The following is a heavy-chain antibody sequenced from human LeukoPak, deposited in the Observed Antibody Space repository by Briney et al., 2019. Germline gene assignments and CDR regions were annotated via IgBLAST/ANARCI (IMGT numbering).Heavy chain of an antibody. CDR3: AMARGLRYFDWLGIDY. Sequence: SVKVSCKASGGTFSSYAISWVRQAPGQGLGWMGGIIPIFGTANYAQKFQGRVTITADESTSTAYMELSSLRSEDTAVYYCAMARGLRYFDWLGIDYWGQGTLVTVSS. V-gene: IGHV1-69*13. J-gene: IGHJ4*02. CDR1: GGTFSSYA. CDR2: IIPIFGTA. D-gene: IGHD3-9*01.